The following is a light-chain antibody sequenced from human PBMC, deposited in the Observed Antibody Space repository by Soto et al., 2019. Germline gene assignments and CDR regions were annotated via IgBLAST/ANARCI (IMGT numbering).Light chain of an antibody. CDR2: YDS. CDR3: QVWDSSSDHPYV. Sequence: SYELTQPPSVSVAPGKTARITCGGNNIGSKRVHWYQQKPGQAPVLVIYYDSDRPSGIPERFSGSNSGNTATLTIGRVEAGDEADYCCQVWDSSSDHPYVFGTGTKHTVL. J-gene: IGLJ1*01. V-gene: IGLV3-21*04. CDR1: NIGSKR.